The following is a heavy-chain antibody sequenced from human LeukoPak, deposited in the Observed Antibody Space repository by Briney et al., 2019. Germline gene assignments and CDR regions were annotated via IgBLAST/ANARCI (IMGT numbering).Heavy chain of an antibody. J-gene: IGHJ4*02. CDR1: GVTLSNYA. CDR2: ITGSGRTT. V-gene: IGHV3-23*01. CDR3: AKGLLITILGSLDY. D-gene: IGHD3-3*01. Sequence: GGSLRLSCVASGVTLSNYAMSWARQAPGKGLEWVSGITGSGRTTYYADSVKGRFTISRDNSKNSLYLQINSLRAEDTAVYYCAKGLLITILGSLDYWGQGTLVTVSS.